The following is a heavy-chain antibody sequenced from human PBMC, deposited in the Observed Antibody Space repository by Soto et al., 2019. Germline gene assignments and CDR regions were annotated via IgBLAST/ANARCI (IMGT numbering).Heavy chain of an antibody. CDR3: ARSFMVRGVIGY. CDR2: INHSGST. CDR1: GGSFSGYY. D-gene: IGHD3-10*01. Sequence: QVQLQQWGAGLLKPSETLSLTCAVYGGSFSGYYWSWIRQPPGKGLEWIGEINHSGSTNYNPSHKSRVTISVDTSKNQFSLNLSSVTAADTAVYYCARSFMVRGVIGYWGQGTLVTVSS. J-gene: IGHJ4*02. V-gene: IGHV4-34*01.